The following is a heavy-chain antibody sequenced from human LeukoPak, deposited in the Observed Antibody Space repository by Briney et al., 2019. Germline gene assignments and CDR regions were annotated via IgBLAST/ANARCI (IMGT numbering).Heavy chain of an antibody. V-gene: IGHV1-69*13. J-gene: IGHJ6*02. Sequence: ASVKVSCKASGGTFSSYAISWVRQAPGQGLEWMGGIIPIFGTANYAQKFQGRVTITADESTSTAYMELSSLRSEDTAVYYGARAMTTVEGEYYYYGRDVWGQGTTVTVSS. CDR3: ARAMTTVEGEYYYYGRDV. CDR1: GGTFSSYA. CDR2: IIPIFGTA. D-gene: IGHD4-23*01.